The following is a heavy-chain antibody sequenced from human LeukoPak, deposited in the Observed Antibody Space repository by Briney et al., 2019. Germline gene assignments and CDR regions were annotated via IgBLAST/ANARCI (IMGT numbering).Heavy chain of an antibody. CDR3: ARSVPNFSWALDY. J-gene: IGHJ4*02. CDR1: EFTFSSYS. Sequence: GGSLRLSCAASEFTFSSYSMNWVRQAPGKGLEWVSCISSSSSTIYYADSVKGRFTISRDNAKNSLYLQMNSLRAEDTAVYYCARSVPNFSWALDYWGQGTLVTVSS. D-gene: IGHD2-15*01. CDR2: ISSSSSTI. V-gene: IGHV3-48*04.